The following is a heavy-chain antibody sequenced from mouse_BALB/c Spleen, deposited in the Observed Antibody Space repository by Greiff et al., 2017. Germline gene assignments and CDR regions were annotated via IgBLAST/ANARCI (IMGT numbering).Heavy chain of an antibody. CDR1: GFTFSSFG. CDR3: ARGEYYYDSSWTWFAY. Sequence: EVQLVESGGGLVQPGGSRKLSCAASGFTFSSFGMHWVRQAPEKGLEWVASISSGSSTTYYADTVKGRFTISRDNPKNTLCLQMTSLRSEDTAMYYCARGEYYYDSSWTWFAYWGQGTLVTVSA. V-gene: IGHV5-17*02. D-gene: IGHD1-1*01. J-gene: IGHJ3*01. CDR2: ISSGSSTT.